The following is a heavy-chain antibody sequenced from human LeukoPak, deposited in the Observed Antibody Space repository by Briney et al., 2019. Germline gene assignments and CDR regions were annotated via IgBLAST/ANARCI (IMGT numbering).Heavy chain of an antibody. J-gene: IGHJ3*02. CDR1: GFTFSSYE. V-gene: IGHV3-48*03. Sequence: GGSLRLSCAASGFTFSSYEMNWVRQAPGKGLEWVSYISGSGSAIYYADSVKGRFTISRDNAKNSLYLQMNSLRAEDTAVYYCARSFNYYDSTYAFDIWGQGTMVTVSS. CDR2: ISGSGSAI. D-gene: IGHD3-22*01. CDR3: ARSFNYYDSTYAFDI.